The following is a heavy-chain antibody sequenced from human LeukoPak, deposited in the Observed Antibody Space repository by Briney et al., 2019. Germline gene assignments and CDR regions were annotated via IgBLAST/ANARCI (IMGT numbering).Heavy chain of an antibody. D-gene: IGHD6-19*01. CDR1: GFTFSGFG. V-gene: IGHV3-30*18. CDR3: AKDKSIAVAGTSDYFDY. J-gene: IGHJ4*02. CDR2: LSYDGSNK. Sequence: GGSLRLSCEASGFTFSGFGMHWVRQAPGKGLGLEAVLSYDGSNKYYADSVQGRLTISRDNSKNTLFMQMNSLRAEDTAVYYCAKDKSIAVAGTSDYFDYWGQGTLVTVSS.